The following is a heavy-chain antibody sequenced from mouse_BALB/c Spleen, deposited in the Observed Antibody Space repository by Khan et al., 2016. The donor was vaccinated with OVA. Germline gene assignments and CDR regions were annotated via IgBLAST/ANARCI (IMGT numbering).Heavy chain of an antibody. CDR1: GYTFTTYW. CDR3: TRDRIDY. CDR2: INPTSGYT. J-gene: IGHJ2*01. Sequence: VQLQESGAELAKPGASVKMSCKASGYTFTTYWMHWVKQRPGQGLEWIGYINPTSGYTYYTEKFKDRATLSADKSSSTSFLQLSSLTSEDSAVYYCTRDRIDYWGQGTTLTVSS. V-gene: IGHV1-7*01.